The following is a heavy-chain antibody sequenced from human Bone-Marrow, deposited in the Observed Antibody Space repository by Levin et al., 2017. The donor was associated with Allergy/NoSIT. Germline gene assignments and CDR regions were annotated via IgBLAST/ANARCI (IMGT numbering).Heavy chain of an antibody. V-gene: IGHV2-5*02. D-gene: IGHD3-3*01. Sequence: SGPTLVKPTQTLTLTCTFSGFSLSTSGVGVGWIRQPPGKALEWLALIYWDDDKRYSPSLKSRLTITKDTSKNQVVLTMTNMDPVDTATYYCARGPRASITIFGVVHFDYWGQGTLVTVSS. J-gene: IGHJ4*02. CDR2: IYWDDDK. CDR3: ARGPRASITIFGVVHFDY. CDR1: GFSLSTSGVG.